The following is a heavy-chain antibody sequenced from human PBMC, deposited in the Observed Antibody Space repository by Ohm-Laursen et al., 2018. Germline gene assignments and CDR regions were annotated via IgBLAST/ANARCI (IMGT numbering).Heavy chain of an antibody. CDR1: GFTFSIYS. Sequence: SLRLSCAASGFTFSIYSMSWVRQAPGKGLEGVSSITSTSDRTDYADSVKGRFTISRDNSKNTLYLQMNVLRADDTAVYYCADPPNRDFWGQGTLVTVSS. J-gene: IGHJ4*02. CDR3: ADPPNRDF. CDR2: ITSTSDRT. D-gene: IGHD2-8*01. V-gene: IGHV3-23*01.